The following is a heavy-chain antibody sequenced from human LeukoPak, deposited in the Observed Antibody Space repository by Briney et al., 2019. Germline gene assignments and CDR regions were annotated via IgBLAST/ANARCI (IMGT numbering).Heavy chain of an antibody. V-gene: IGHV4-34*01. CDR3: ARESKVKIAARPETYVHDY. D-gene: IGHD6-6*01. CDR1: GGSFSGYY. J-gene: IGHJ4*02. CDR2: INHSGST. Sequence: SETLSLTCAVYGGSFSGYYWSWIRQPPGKGLEWIGEINHSGSTNYNPSLKSRVTISVDTSKNQFSLKLSSVTAADTAVYYWARESKVKIAARPETYVHDYWGQGTLVTVSS.